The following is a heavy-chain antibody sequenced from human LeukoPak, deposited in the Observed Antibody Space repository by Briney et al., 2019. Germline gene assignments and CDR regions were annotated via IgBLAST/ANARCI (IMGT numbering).Heavy chain of an antibody. D-gene: IGHD3-22*01. J-gene: IGHJ4*02. CDR1: GYTFTSYA. Sequence: ASVKVSCTASGYTFTSYAMHWVRQAPGQRLEWMGWINAGNGNTKYSQKFQGGVTITRDTSASTAHMELSSLRSEDTAVYYCARVFALKYYYDSSGYYQAFDYWGQGTLVTVSS. CDR2: INAGNGNT. V-gene: IGHV1-3*01. CDR3: ARVFALKYYYDSSGYYQAFDY.